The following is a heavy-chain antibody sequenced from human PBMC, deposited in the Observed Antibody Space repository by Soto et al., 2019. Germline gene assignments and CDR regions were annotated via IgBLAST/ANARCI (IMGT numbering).Heavy chain of an antibody. J-gene: IGHJ4*02. CDR2: IIPILGIA. CDR3: ANRNYYHNSGYTYPYFDF. CDR1: GGTFSSYT. V-gene: IGHV1-69*02. Sequence: SVKVSCKASGGTFSSYTISWVRQAPGQGLEWMGRIIPILGIANYAQKFQGRVTITADKSTSTAYMELSSLRSEDTAVYYCANRNYYHNSGYTYPYFDFSGQGALVTVSS. D-gene: IGHD3-22*01.